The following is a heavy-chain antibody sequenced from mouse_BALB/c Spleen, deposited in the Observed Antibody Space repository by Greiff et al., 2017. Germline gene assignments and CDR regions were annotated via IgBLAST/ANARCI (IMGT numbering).Heavy chain of an antibody. Sequence: QVTLKESGPGILQPSQTLSLTCSFSGFSLSTSGMGVSWIRQPSGKGLEWLAHIYWDDDKRYNPSLKSRLTISKDTSSNQVFLKITSVDTADTATYYCARRKDGYPYYFDYWGQGTTLTVSS. D-gene: IGHD2-3*01. CDR2: IYWDDDK. V-gene: IGHV8-12*01. J-gene: IGHJ2*01. CDR1: GFSLSTSGMG. CDR3: ARRKDGYPYYFDY.